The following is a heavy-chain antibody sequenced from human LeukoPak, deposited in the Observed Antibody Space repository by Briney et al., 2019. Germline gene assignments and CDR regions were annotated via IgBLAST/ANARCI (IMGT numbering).Heavy chain of an antibody. CDR1: GYTFTSYY. J-gene: IGHJ4*02. CDR3: ARDTVCDY. Sequence: GASVKVSCKASGYTFTSYYMHWVRQAPGQGLEWMGGIIPIFGTANYAQKFQGRVTITADESTSTAYMELSSLRSEDTAVYYCARDTVCDYWGQGTLVTVSS. V-gene: IGHV1-69*13. CDR2: IIPIFGTA. D-gene: IGHD4-17*01.